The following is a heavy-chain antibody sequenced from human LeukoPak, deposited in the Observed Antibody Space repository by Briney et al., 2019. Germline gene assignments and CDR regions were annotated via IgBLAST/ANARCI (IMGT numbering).Heavy chain of an antibody. D-gene: IGHD4-17*01. CDR3: VKGDTVTTRPNFDY. CDR1: GFTFSAYG. CDR2: ITYNSDTT. V-gene: IGHV3-23*01. J-gene: IGHJ4*02. Sequence: GGSLRLSCAASGFTFSAYGMTWVCQAPGKGLEWVSVITYNSDTTYYADSVKGRFTISRDNSKNTLFLQMNTLRVEDTAIYYCVKGDTVTTRPNFDYWGQGTLVTVSS.